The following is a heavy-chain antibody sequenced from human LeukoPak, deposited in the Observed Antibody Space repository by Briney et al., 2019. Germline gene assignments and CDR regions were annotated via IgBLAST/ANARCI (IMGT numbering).Heavy chain of an antibody. J-gene: IGHJ6*02. CDR2: IYYSGST. CDR3: ARSKWGVYCSGGSCYGYYYYGMDV. D-gene: IGHD2-15*01. CDR1: GGSISSGSYY. Sequence: PSETLSLTCTVSGGSISSGSYYWGWIRQPPGKGLEWIGSIYYSGSTYYNPSLKSRVTISVDTSKNQFSLKLSSVTAADTAVYYCARSKWGVYCSGGSCYGYYYYGMDVWGQGTTVTVSS. V-gene: IGHV4-39*01.